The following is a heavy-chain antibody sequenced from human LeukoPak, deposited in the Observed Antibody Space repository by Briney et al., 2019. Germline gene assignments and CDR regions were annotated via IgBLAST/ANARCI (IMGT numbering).Heavy chain of an antibody. CDR3: ARDFGSSRLRSPASFDY. CDR1: GFTFSSYS. V-gene: IGHV3-21*01. J-gene: IGHJ4*02. Sequence: PGGSLRLSCAASGFTFSSYSMNWVRQAPGKGLEWVSSISSSSSYIYYADSVKGRFTISRDNAKNSLYLQMNSLRAEDTAVYYCARDFGSSRLRSPASFDYWGQGTLVTVSS. CDR2: ISSSSSYI. D-gene: IGHD3-3*01.